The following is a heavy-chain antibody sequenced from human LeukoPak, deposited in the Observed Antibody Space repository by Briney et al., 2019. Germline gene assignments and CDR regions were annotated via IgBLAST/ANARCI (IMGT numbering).Heavy chain of an antibody. V-gene: IGHV3-30*04. D-gene: IGHD1-26*01. CDR3: ARAHLLTRGAFDI. J-gene: IGHJ3*02. Sequence: GGSLRLSCAASGFTFSSYAMHWVRQAPGKGLEWVAVISYDGSNKYYADSVKGRFTISRDNSKNTLYLQVNSLRAEDTAVYYCARAHLLTRGAFDIWGQGTMVTVSS. CDR2: ISYDGSNK. CDR1: GFTFSSYA.